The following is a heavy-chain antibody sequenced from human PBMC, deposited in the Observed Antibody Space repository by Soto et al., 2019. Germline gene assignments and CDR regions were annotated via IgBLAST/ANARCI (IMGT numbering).Heavy chain of an antibody. CDR3: AKAFMYYYGSGPIDY. Sequence: GGSLRLSCAASGFTFSSYAMSWVRQAPGKGLEWVSAISGSGGSTYYADSVKGRFTISRDNSKNTLYLQMNSLRAEDTAVYYCAKAFMYYYGSGPIDYWGQGTLVTVSS. J-gene: IGHJ4*02. D-gene: IGHD3-10*01. CDR1: GFTFSSYA. CDR2: ISGSGGST. V-gene: IGHV3-23*01.